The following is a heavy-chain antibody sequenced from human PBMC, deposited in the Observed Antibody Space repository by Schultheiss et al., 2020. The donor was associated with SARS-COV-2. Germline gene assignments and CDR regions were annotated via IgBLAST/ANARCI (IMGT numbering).Heavy chain of an antibody. D-gene: IGHD3-3*01. Sequence: SETLSLTCTVSGGSISSYYWSWIRQPPGKGLEWIGYIYYSGSTNYNPSLKSRVTISVDTSKNQFSLKLSSVTAADTAVYYCARAPTYDFWSGYSGGGVDYWGQGTLVTVSS. CDR3: ARAPTYDFWSGYSGGGVDY. V-gene: IGHV4-59*12. CDR1: GGSISSYY. J-gene: IGHJ4*02. CDR2: IYYSGST.